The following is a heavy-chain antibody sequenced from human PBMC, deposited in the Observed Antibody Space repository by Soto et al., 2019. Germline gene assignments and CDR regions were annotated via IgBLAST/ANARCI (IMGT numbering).Heavy chain of an antibody. J-gene: IGHJ4*02. CDR1: EFMFGAYS. CDR2: ICSRSQTI. D-gene: IGHD1-26*01. V-gene: IGHV3-48*02. Sequence: GGSLRLSCGDSEFMFGAYSMNWVRQAPGKGLEWLSYICSRSQTIYYADSVKGRFTISRDNAKNALYLQMDSLRDEDTAVYFCAREDIMGVRSFDYWGQGTLVTVSS. CDR3: AREDIMGVRSFDY.